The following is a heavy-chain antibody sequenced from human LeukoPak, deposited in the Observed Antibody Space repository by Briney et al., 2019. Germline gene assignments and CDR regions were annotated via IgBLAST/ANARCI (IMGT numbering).Heavy chain of an antibody. D-gene: IGHD2-15*01. CDR1: GFTFSHYW. CDR2: MKEDGSQE. J-gene: IGHJ4*02. CDR3: ARYSYRHDC. Sequence: GGSLRLSCAASGFTFSHYWMTWVRQAPGKGLEWVANMKEDGSQETYVDSVKGRFTISRDNAKNSLYLQMNNVRAEDTAVYYCARYSYRHDCWGQGTLVTVSS. V-gene: IGHV3-7*01.